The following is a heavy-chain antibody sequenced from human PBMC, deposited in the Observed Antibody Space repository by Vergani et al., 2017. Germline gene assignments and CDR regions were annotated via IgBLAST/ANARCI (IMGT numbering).Heavy chain of an antibody. D-gene: IGHD3-10*01. CDR2: ISGSGGST. CDR1: GFTFSSYA. V-gene: IGHV3-23*02. J-gene: IGHJ4*02. CDR3: ARATGSWFGELFIGTEGGYYFDY. Sequence: EVQLLESGGGLVQPGGSLRLSCAASGFTFSSYAMSWVRQAPGKGLEWVSAISGSGGSTYYNPSLKSRVTISVDTSKNQFSLKLSSVTAADTAVYYCARATGSWFGELFIGTEGGYYFDYWGQGTLVTVSS.